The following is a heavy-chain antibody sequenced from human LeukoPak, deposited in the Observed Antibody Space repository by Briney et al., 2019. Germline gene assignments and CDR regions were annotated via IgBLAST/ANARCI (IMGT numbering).Heavy chain of an antibody. J-gene: IGHJ4*02. V-gene: IGHV1-69-2*01. CDR3: ATGARTILYDTVGTDY. Sequence: GASVKVSCKASGYTFIDYYMHWVQQAPGKGLEWMGHVDPEDGETKYAEKFQGRVALTADTSTDTAYMELSSLRSEDTAVYYCATGARTILYDTVGTDYWGQGTLVTVSS. CDR1: GYTFIDYY. D-gene: IGHD3-22*01. CDR2: VDPEDGET.